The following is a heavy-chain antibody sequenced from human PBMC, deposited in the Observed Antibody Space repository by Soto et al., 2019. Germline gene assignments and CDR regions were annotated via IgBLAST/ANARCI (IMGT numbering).Heavy chain of an antibody. D-gene: IGHD6-19*01. CDR2: INHSGST. Sequence: SETLSLTCTVSGGSISSSSYYWGWIRQPPGKGLEWIGEINHSGSTNYNPSLKSRVTLSVDTSKNQVSLKLSSVTAADTAVYYCARGGGSGWYCDYWGQGTLVTVSS. CDR3: ARGGGSGWYCDY. V-gene: IGHV4-39*07. J-gene: IGHJ4*02. CDR1: GGSISSSSYY.